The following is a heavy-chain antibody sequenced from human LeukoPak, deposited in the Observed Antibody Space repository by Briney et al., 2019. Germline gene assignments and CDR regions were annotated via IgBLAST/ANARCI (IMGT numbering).Heavy chain of an antibody. CDR1: GFTLSNSG. D-gene: IGHD3-10*01. Sequence: GGSLRLSCAASGFTLSNSGMHWVRQAPGKGLEWVAIIWYDESNKFYGDSMKGRFTISRDNSKNTLFLQMSDLRAEDTAVYYCARGEYHYGMDVWGQGTTVTVAS. V-gene: IGHV3-33*01. J-gene: IGHJ6*02. CDR2: IWYDESNK. CDR3: ARGEYHYGMDV.